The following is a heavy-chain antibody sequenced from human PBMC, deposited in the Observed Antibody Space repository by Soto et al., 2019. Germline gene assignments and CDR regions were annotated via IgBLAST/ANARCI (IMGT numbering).Heavy chain of an antibody. J-gene: IGHJ4*02. CDR3: ARRDPDFFFDY. Sequence: PSETLSLTCTVSGASVSSGGIYWSWLRQHPGKGLDWIGNIFYSGSTYYNPSLKSRVTISIDTSKNQFSLNLNSVTAADTAVYYCARRDPDFFFDYWGQGTLVTVSS. V-gene: IGHV4-31*03. CDR1: GASVSSGGIY. CDR2: IFYSGST. D-gene: IGHD2-21*02.